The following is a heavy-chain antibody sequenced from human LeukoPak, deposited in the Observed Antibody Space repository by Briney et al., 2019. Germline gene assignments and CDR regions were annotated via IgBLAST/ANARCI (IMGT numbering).Heavy chain of an antibody. D-gene: IGHD6-19*01. CDR2: VYPGDSDT. J-gene: IGHJ5*02. CDR3: ARHSSGWTFDP. CDR1: GYSFTSYW. V-gene: IGHV5-51*01. Sequence: GESLKISCKGSGYSFTSYWIGWVRQMPGTGLEWMGIVYPGDSDTRYSPSFQGHVSISADKSISTAYLQWSSLKASDTAMYYCARHSSGWTFDPWGQGTLVTVSS.